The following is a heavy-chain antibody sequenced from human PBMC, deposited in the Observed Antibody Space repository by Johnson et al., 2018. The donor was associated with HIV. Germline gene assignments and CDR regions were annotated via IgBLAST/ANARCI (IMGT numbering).Heavy chain of an antibody. J-gene: IGHJ3*02. D-gene: IGHD3-22*01. CDR3: AKPLPLNYYDSREDAFDI. V-gene: IGHV3-9*01. Sequence: VQLVESGGGLVQPGRSLRLSCAASGFTFDDYAMHWVRQAPGKGLEWVSGISWNSGSTYYAASVKGRFTISRDNSKNTLFLQMKSLRAEDTAVYYCAKPLPLNYYDSREDAFDIWGQGTMVTVSS. CDR2: ISWNSGST. CDR1: GFTFDDYA.